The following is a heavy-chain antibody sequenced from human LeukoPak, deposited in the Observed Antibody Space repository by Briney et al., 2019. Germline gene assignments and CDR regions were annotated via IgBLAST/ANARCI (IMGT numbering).Heavy chain of an antibody. J-gene: IGHJ5*02. V-gene: IGHV1-18*04. CDR1: GYTFTSYG. CDR2: ISAYNGNT. CDR3: ARDPGGSGSYSWFDP. Sequence: GASVKVSCKAAGYTFTSYGISWVRQAPGQGLEWMGWISAYNGNTNYAQKLQGRVTMTTDTSTSTAYMELRSLRSDDTAVYYCARDPGGSGSYSWFDPWGQGTLVTVSS. D-gene: IGHD3-10*01.